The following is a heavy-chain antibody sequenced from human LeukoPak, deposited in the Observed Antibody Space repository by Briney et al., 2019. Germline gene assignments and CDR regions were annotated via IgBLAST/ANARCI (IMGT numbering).Heavy chain of an antibody. CDR3: ASYYTPDYYYYMDV. CDR2: ISSSSSYI. Sequence: GGSLRLSCAASGFTFSSYSMNWVRQAPGKGLEWVSSISSSSSYIYYADSVKGRFTISRDNAKNSLYLQMNSLRAEDTALYYCASYYTPDYYYYMDVWGKGTTVTVSS. J-gene: IGHJ6*03. CDR1: GFTFSSYS. V-gene: IGHV3-21*04. D-gene: IGHD3-3*01.